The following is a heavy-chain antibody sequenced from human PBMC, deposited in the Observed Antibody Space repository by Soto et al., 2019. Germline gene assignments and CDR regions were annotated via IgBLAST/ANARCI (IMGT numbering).Heavy chain of an antibody. V-gene: IGHV4-30-2*01. D-gene: IGHD3-3*01. CDR2: IYHSGST. CDR3: ASLVLRFLEWSDAFDI. Sequence: QLQLQESGSGLVKPSQTLSLTCAVSGGSISSGGYSWSWIRQPPGKGLEWIGYIYHSGSTYYNPSLKSRVTISVDRSKNQFSLKLSSVTAADTAVYYCASLVLRFLEWSDAFDIWGKGTMVTVSS. J-gene: IGHJ3*02. CDR1: GGSISSGGYS.